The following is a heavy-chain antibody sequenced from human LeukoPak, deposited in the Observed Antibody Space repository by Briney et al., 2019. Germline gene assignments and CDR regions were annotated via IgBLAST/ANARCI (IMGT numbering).Heavy chain of an antibody. V-gene: IGHV3-74*01. J-gene: IGHJ3*02. D-gene: IGHD2-15*01. CDR3: AKDGGSDPDSFDI. CDR2: INNDGGST. Sequence: GGSLRLSCAASGFTFSSYSMNWVRQAPGKGLEWVSRINNDGGSTTYADSVKGRFTISRDNTKNSLYLQMNSLRAEDTAVYYGAKDGGSDPDSFDIWGQGTMVTVSS. CDR1: GFTFSSYS.